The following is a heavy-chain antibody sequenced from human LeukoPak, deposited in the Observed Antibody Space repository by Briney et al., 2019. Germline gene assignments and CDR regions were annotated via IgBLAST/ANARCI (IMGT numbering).Heavy chain of an antibody. CDR2: IWYDGSNE. J-gene: IGHJ4*02. CDR1: GFTFSNYA. D-gene: IGHD2-8*02. Sequence: PGRSLRLSCAASGFTFSNYAMHWVRQAPGKGLECVALIWYDGSNEFYADSVKGRFTISRDNSKNTLYLQMNSLRAEDTAIYYCAREAGYDTGGYPRDYWGQGTLVTVSS. V-gene: IGHV3-33*01. CDR3: AREAGYDTGGYPRDY.